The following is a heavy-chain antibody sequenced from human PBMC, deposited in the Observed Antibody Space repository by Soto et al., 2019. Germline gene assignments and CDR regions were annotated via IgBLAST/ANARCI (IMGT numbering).Heavy chain of an antibody. CDR2: IYYSGST. CDR1: GGSISSSSYY. CDR3: ARLGVATIRRYWYFDL. J-gene: IGHJ2*01. V-gene: IGHV4-39*01. Sequence: QLQLQESGPGLVKPSETLSLTCTVSGGSISSSSYYWGWIRQPPGKGLEWIGSIYYSGSTYYNPSLKSRVTLSVDTSKNQFSLKLSSVTAADTAVYYCARLGVATIRRYWYFDLWGRGTLVTVSS. D-gene: IGHD5-12*01.